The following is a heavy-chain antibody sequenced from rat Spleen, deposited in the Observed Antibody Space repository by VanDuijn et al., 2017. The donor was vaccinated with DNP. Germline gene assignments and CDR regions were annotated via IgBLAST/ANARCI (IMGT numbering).Heavy chain of an antibody. CDR1: GFTFSNFA. CDR2: ITGSGANT. J-gene: IGHJ2*01. Sequence: EVQLVESGGGLVQPGRSLKLSCAASGFTFSNFAMAWVRQAPTEGLEWVASITGSGANTYYRDSVKGRFTISRESAKSTLYLQMDSLRSEDTATYYCTTRGTTGTSDYWGQGVMVTVSS. D-gene: IGHD1-11*01. CDR3: TTRGTTGTSDY. V-gene: IGHV5S23*01.